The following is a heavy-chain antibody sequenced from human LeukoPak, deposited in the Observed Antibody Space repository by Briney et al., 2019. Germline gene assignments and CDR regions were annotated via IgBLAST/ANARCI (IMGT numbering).Heavy chain of an antibody. CDR3: ARGFGEFRPFDY. J-gene: IGHJ4*02. Sequence: SETLSLTCAVHGGSFSGYYWSWIRQPPGKGLEWTGEINHSGSTNYNPSLKSRVTISVDTSKNQFSLKLSSVTAADTAVYYCARGFGEFRPFDYWGQGTLVTVSS. CDR2: INHSGST. D-gene: IGHD3-10*01. CDR1: GGSFSGYY. V-gene: IGHV4-34*01.